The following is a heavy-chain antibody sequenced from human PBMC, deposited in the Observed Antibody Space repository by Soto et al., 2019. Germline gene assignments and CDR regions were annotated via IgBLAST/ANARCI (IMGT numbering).Heavy chain of an antibody. V-gene: IGHV3-64*01. CDR3: ARRARPDFYYMDV. D-gene: IGHD6-6*01. J-gene: IGHJ6*03. Sequence: GGSLRLSCAASGFTFSSYAMSWVRQAPGKGLEYVSGISSNGVGTYYANSVQGRFTISRDNSKNTVYLQMGSLRPEDMAVYYCARRARPDFYYMDVWGKGTTVTAP. CDR1: GFTFSSYA. CDR2: ISSNGVGT.